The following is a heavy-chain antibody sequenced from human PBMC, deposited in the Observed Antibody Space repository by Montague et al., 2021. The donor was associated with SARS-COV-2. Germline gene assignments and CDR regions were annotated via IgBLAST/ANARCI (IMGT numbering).Heavy chain of an antibody. Sequence: VKPTQTLTLTCTFSGFSLSTSGMCVSWIRQPPGKALEWLTLIDWDDDKYYSTSLETRLTISKDTSKNQVALTMTNMDPVDTATYYCARSYGTTVVTRDFDYWGQGALVTVSS. CDR3: ARSYGTTVVTRDFDY. CDR1: GFSLSTSGMC. CDR2: IDWDDDK. J-gene: IGHJ4*02. V-gene: IGHV2-70*01. D-gene: IGHD4-23*01.